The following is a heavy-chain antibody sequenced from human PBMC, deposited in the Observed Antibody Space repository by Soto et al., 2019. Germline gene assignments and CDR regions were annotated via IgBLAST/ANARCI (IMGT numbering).Heavy chain of an antibody. J-gene: IGHJ3*01. V-gene: IGHV1-46*03. CDR3: ATFFRTTLQGDNDLDF. D-gene: IGHD2-8*01. CDR1: GYTFTTYY. CDR2: INPSSGST. Sequence: QVHLVQSGAEVQRPGASVKISCKTSGYTFTTYYMHWVRQAPGQGLEYMGIINPSSGSTSYVQKFQGRVTMTKDTSTSTVHLELSSLKSEDTAVYYCATFFRTTLQGDNDLDFWGPGTVVTVSS.